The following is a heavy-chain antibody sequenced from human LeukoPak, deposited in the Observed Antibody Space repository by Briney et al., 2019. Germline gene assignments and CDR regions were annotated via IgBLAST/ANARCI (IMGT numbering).Heavy chain of an antibody. CDR2: ISAYTGNT. J-gene: IGHJ6*02. CDR1: GYTFTNYG. V-gene: IGHV1-18*01. Sequence: ASVKVSCKTSGYTFTNYGISWVRRAPGQGLEWMGWISAYTGNTNRAQKFQGRVTMTTDTSTSTAYMELRSLGSDDTAVYYCARSGSYPDAMDVWGQGTTVTVSS. CDR3: ARSGSYPDAMDV. D-gene: IGHD1-26*01.